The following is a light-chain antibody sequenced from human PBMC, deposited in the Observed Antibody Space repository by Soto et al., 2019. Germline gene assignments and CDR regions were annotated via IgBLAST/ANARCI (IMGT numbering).Light chain of an antibody. J-gene: IGKJ5*01. Sequence: EIVMTQSPATLSVSPGERATRSCRASQSVSSNLAWYQQKPGQAPRLLIYGASTRATGVPARLSGSGSGTEFTLTISSLQSGDFAVYYCQQYYNWPITFGQGTRLEIK. CDR2: GAS. CDR1: QSVSSN. V-gene: IGKV3-15*01. CDR3: QQYYNWPIT.